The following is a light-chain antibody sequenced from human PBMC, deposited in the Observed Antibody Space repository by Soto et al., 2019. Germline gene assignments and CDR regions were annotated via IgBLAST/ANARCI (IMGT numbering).Light chain of an antibody. CDR3: QKYYTAPLT. V-gene: IGKV1-27*01. CDR1: QGISNY. CDR2: AAS. J-gene: IGKJ4*01. Sequence: DLLMTPSPSSLSASVVDRITITFLASQGISNYVAWFQQKPGRVPKLLIYAASALQSGVPSRFSGSGSGTDFTLPISSLQPEDFATYYFQKYYTAPLTFGGGTKVDIK.